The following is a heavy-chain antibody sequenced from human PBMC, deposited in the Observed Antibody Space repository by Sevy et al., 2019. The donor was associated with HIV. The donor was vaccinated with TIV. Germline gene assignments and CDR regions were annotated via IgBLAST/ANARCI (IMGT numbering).Heavy chain of an antibody. CDR3: AREGCTKPHDY. CDR2: LSFGCGET. CDR1: GFTCSKYS. Sequence: GESLKISCAASGFTCSKYSMSWVRQPPGKGLEWVSTLSFGCGETNYADSVKGRFTISRDNSKSSVYLQMNNLRPEDTAVYYCAREGCTKPHDYWGQGTLVTVSS. D-gene: IGHD2-8*01. V-gene: IGHV3-23*01. J-gene: IGHJ4*02.